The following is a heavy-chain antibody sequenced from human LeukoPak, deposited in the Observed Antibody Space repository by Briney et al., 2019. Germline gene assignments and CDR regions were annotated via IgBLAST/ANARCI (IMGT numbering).Heavy chain of an antibody. CDR3: ARERVAHDGFDF. Sequence: GGSLRLSCAASGFTFSSYCMHWVRQAPGKGLVWVSRIGGDGSSTNYADSVKGRFTISRDNAKNTLYLQMNSLRAEDTAVYYCARERVAHDGFDFWGQGTMVTVSS. CDR1: GFTFSSYC. CDR2: IGGDGSST. V-gene: IGHV3-74*01. J-gene: IGHJ3*01.